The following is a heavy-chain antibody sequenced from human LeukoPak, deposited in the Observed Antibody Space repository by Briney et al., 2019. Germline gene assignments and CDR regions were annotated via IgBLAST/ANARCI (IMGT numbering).Heavy chain of an antibody. J-gene: IGHJ4*02. CDR3: ARGPFKGGATIMVFDY. D-gene: IGHD5-12*01. V-gene: IGHV3-7*01. CDR2: IKQDGSEK. Sequence: PGGSLRLSCAASGFTFSSYWMSWVRQAPGKGLEWVANIKQDGSEKYYVDSVKGRFTISRDNAKNSLYLQMNSLRAEDTAVYYCARGPFKGGATIMVFDYWGQGTLVTVSS. CDR1: GFTFSSYW.